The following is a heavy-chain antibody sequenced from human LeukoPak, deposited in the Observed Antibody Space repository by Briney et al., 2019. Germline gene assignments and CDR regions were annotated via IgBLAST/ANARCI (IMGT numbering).Heavy chain of an antibody. V-gene: IGHV5-51*01. CDR3: ARHRVGIYSRNHAFDI. Sequence: GESLKISCKGSGYSFTKYWLGWVRQMPGKGLEWMGIIHPGDSDTRYSPSFQGQVTISADKSSSTAYLQWSSLKASDTAMYYCARHRVGIYSRNHAFDIWAKGQWSPSLQ. D-gene: IGHD1-26*01. CDR2: IHPGDSDT. J-gene: IGHJ3*02. CDR1: GYSFTKYW.